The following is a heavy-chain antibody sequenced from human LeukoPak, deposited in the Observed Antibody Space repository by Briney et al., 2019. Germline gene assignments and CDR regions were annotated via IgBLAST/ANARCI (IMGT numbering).Heavy chain of an antibody. Sequence: PGGSLRLSCAASGFTFSSYAMIWVRQAPGKGLEWVSAISGSGGSTYYADSVKGRFTISRDNSKNTLYLQMNSLRAEDTAVYYCAKLYERYCSSTSCSSPDYWGQGTLVTVSS. D-gene: IGHD2-2*01. CDR3: AKLYERYCSSTSCSSPDY. CDR1: GFTFSSYA. CDR2: ISGSGGST. J-gene: IGHJ4*02. V-gene: IGHV3-23*01.